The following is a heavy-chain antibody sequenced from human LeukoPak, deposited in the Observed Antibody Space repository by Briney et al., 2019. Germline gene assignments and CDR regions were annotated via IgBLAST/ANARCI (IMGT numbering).Heavy chain of an antibody. CDR3: AKEYSSGWYSGRGFDY. Sequence: GGSLRLSCAASGFTFDDYAMHWVRQAPGKGLEWVSGISWNSGSIGYADSVKGRFTISRDNAKNSLYLQMNSLRAEDTALYYCAKEYSSGWYSGRGFDYWGQGTLVTVSS. CDR1: GFTFDDYA. V-gene: IGHV3-9*01. J-gene: IGHJ4*02. D-gene: IGHD6-19*01. CDR2: ISWNSGSI.